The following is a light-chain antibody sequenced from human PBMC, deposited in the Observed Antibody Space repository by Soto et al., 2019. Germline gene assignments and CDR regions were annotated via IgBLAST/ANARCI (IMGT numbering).Light chain of an antibody. CDR1: QSVRSTH. CDR2: GAS. Sequence: TLAPSTLSLAPGERPALYCTAGQSVRSTHLAWYQQKPGQAPRLLIYGASTRAPGIPARFRGSGSGTEFPPTRRPLQPEDFVVYYCNQYTISPLRPFAKGTQLDIK. V-gene: IGKV3-15*01. CDR3: NQYTISPLRP. J-gene: IGKJ1*01.